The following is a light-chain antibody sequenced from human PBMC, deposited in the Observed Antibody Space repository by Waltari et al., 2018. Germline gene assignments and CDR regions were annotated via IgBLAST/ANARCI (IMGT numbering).Light chain of an antibody. J-gene: IGKJ3*01. CDR2: GAS. CDR3: QHYDNLPIT. Sequence: EIVLTQSPGTLSLSPGERATLSCRASQSVSSSYLAWYQQKPGQAPRVLIHGASNRATGIPDRFSGSGSGTDFTLTISRLEPEDFAVYYCQHYDNLPITFGPGTKVDIK. CDR1: QSVSSSY. V-gene: IGKV3-20*01.